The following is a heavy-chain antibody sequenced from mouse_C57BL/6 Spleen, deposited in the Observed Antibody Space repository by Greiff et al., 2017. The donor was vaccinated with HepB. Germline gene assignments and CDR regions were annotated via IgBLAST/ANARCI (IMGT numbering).Heavy chain of an antibody. Sequence: QVQLQQPGAELVRPGSSVKLSCKASGYTFTSYWMDWVKQRPGQGLEWIGNIYPSDSETHYNQKFKDKATLTVDKSSSTAYMQLSSLTSEDSAVYYCARALYSNSPYWGQGTTLTVSS. V-gene: IGHV1-61*01. CDR3: ARALYSNSPY. D-gene: IGHD2-5*01. CDR1: GYTFTSYW. CDR2: IYPSDSET. J-gene: IGHJ2*01.